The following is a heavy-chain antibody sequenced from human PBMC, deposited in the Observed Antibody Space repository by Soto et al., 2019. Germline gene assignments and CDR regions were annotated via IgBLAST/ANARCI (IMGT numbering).Heavy chain of an antibody. Sequence: EVQLVESGGGLVQPGGSLRLSCAASGFTFSSYWMHWVRQAPGKGLVWVSRINTDGSSTSYADSVKGRFTISRNNAKIRVYVQLNSRSAEDTAVYYWARFRVDGDYVPWGQGTRVT. CDR2: INTDGSST. V-gene: IGHV3-74*01. CDR1: GFTFSSYW. D-gene: IGHD4-17*01. CDR3: ARFRVDGDYVP. J-gene: IGHJ5*02.